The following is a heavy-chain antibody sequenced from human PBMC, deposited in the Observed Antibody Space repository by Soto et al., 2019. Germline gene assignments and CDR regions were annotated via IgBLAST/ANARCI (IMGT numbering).Heavy chain of an antibody. J-gene: IGHJ4*02. D-gene: IGHD4-17*01. CDR1: GGSISSGGYY. CDR3: ARMTTLWISGDY. Sequence: SETLSLTCTVSGGSISSGGYYWSWIRQHPGKGLEWIGYIYYSGSTYYNPSLKSRVTISVDTSKNQFSLKLSSVTAADTAVYYCARMTTLWISGDYWGQGTLVTVSS. CDR2: IYYSGST. V-gene: IGHV4-31*03.